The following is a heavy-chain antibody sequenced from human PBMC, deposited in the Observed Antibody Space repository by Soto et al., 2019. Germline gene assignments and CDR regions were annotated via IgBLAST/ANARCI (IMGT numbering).Heavy chain of an antibody. Sequence: GGSLRLSCAASGFTFSAYNMNWVRQPPGKGLEWVSSITSSSSSIYYADSLKGRFTISRDNAKNSLYLQMNSLSAEDTAVYYCASHYGDNGWFDPWGQGTLVTVSS. J-gene: IGHJ5*02. V-gene: IGHV3-21*06. D-gene: IGHD4-17*01. CDR1: GFTFSAYN. CDR2: ITSSSSSI. CDR3: ASHYGDNGWFDP.